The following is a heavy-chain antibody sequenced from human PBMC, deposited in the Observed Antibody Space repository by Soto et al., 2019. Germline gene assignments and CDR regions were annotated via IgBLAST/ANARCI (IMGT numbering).Heavy chain of an antibody. CDR1: GYTFTSDG. Sequence: GASVKGSCKASGYTFTSDGISWVRQAPGQGLEWMGWISAYNGNTNYAQRLQGRVTMTTDKSTSTAYMELSSLRSEETAVYYCAVAARPNYYPYGMDVWGPGTTVSVSS. V-gene: IGHV1-18*01. CDR2: ISAYNGNT. CDR3: AVAARPNYYPYGMDV. J-gene: IGHJ6*02. D-gene: IGHD6-6*01.